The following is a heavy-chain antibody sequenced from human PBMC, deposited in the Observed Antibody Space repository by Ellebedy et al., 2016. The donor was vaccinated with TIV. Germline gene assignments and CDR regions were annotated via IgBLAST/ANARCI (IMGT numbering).Heavy chain of an antibody. V-gene: IGHV4-59*13. Sequence: SETLSLXXTVSGGSISSYYWSWIRQPPGKGLEWIGYIYYSGSTNYNPSLKSRVTISVDTSKNQFSLKLSSVTAADTAVYYCARGDGCSSTSCRKTWFNPWGQGTLVTVSS. CDR3: ARGDGCSSTSCRKTWFNP. CDR2: IYYSGST. D-gene: IGHD2-2*01. J-gene: IGHJ5*02. CDR1: GGSISSYY.